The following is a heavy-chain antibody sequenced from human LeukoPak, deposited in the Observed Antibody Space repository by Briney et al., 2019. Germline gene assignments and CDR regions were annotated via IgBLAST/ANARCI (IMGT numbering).Heavy chain of an antibody. CDR3: AKGCSSTSCYSNYYYYYMDV. Sequence: GGSLRLSCAASGYTFGSYAMHWVRQAPGKGLEWVAVMTFDGTHIYYADSVKGRFTISRDNSKNTLYLQMNSLRAEDTAVYYCAKGCSSTSCYSNYYYYYMDVWGKGTTVTVSS. CDR2: MTFDGTHI. V-gene: IGHV3-30-3*02. CDR1: GYTFGSYA. D-gene: IGHD2-2*02. J-gene: IGHJ6*03.